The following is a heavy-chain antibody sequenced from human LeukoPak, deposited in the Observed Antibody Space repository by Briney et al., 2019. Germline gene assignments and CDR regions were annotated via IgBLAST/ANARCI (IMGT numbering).Heavy chain of an antibody. CDR1: GYTFTSSYD. D-gene: IGHD3-3*01. CDR2: MNPYSGIT. J-gene: IGHJ6*02. V-gene: IGHV1-8*01. CDR3: SGENVNRDSGWGYDYFVMDV. Sequence: ASVKVSCKASGYTFTSSYDINWGRQAAGQGLEWMGWMNPYSGITGYPQKFESRVIITRDTSISTAYKQLSIMTSEDTAVYFCSGENVNRDSGWGYDYFVMDVWGQGTAVTVSS.